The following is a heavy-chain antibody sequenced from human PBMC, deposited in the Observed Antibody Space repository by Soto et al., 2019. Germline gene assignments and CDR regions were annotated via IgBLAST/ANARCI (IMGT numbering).Heavy chain of an antibody. Sequence: QVQLQESGPRLVKPSGTLSLTCVVSDGSISSGNWWTWVRQAPGKGMEWIGEIYESGSTNFNPSLKSRVTMSMDTSKNQFSVRLNSVSAADTAVYYCARVPFVTGRMHWYFDLWGRGTRVTVSS. CDR1: DGSISSGNW. V-gene: IGHV4-4*02. J-gene: IGHJ2*01. D-gene: IGHD1-20*01. CDR3: ARVPFVTGRMHWYFDL. CDR2: IYESGST.